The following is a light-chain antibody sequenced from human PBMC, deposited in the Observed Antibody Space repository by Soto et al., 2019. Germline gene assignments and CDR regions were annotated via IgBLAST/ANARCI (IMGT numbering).Light chain of an antibody. V-gene: IGLV1-51*01. CDR3: GTWDSSLSAGV. J-gene: IGLJ2*01. Sequence: QSVLTQPPSVSAAAGQKVTMSCSGSSSNIGNNYVSWYQQLPGTAPKLLISDNDNRPSGIPDRFSGSKSGTSATLGITGLQTGDEADYYCGTWDSSLSAGVFGGGTKLTVL. CDR1: SSNIGNNY. CDR2: DND.